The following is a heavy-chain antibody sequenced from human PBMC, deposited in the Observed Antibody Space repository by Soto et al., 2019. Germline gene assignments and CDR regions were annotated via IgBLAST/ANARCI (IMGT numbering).Heavy chain of an antibody. CDR1: GGSISSYY. V-gene: IGHV4-59*01. D-gene: IGHD3-10*01. CDR2: IYYSGST. CDR3: ARDMRRYYGSGSYYNPYNWFDP. Sequence: SETLSLTCTVSGGSISSYYWSWIRQPPGKGLEWIGYIYYSGSTNYNPSLKSRVTISVDTSKSQFSLKLSSVTAADTAVYYCARDMRRYYGSGSYYNPYNWFDPWGQGTLVTVSS. J-gene: IGHJ5*02.